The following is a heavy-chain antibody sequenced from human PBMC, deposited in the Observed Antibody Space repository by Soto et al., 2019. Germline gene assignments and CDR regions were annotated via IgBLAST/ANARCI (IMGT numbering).Heavy chain of an antibody. J-gene: IGHJ5*02. Sequence: GESLKISCKGSGYNFATHWIGWVRQMPGKGLEWMGIIFPTDSETRYSPSFRGQVTISVDKSISTAYLQWSSLKTSGSGIYYCARHPTPRSSAICPPSGPWGQGTRVTVSS. CDR3: ARHPTPRSSAICPPSGP. CDR1: GYNFATHW. V-gene: IGHV5-51*03. CDR2: IFPTDSET. D-gene: IGHD2-2*01.